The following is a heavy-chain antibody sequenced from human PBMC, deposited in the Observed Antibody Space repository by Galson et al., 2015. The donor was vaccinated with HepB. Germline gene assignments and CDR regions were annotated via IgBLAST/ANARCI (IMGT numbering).Heavy chain of an antibody. CDR3: ARDSGSYHPISDFDY. CDR2: INAGNGNT. CDR1: GYTFTSYA. J-gene: IGHJ4*02. V-gene: IGHV1-3*01. D-gene: IGHD1-26*01. Sequence: SVKVSCKASGYTFTSYAMHWVRQAPGQRLEWMGWINAGNGNTKYSQKFQGRVTITRDTSASTAYMELSSLRSEDTAVYYCARDSGSYHPISDFDYWGQGTLVTVSS.